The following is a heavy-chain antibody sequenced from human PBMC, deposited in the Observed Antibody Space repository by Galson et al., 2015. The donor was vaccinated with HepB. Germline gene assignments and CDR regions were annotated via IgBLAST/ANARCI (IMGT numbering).Heavy chain of an antibody. CDR2: ISSSSSYI. Sequence: SLRLSCAASGFTFSSYSMNWVRQAPGKGLEWVSSISSSSSYIYYADSVKGRFTISRDNAKNSLYLHMNSLRAEDTAVYYCARGPGLEFDYWGQGTLVTVSS. V-gene: IGHV3-21*01. CDR3: ARGPGLEFDY. CDR1: GFTFSSYS. D-gene: IGHD5/OR15-5a*01. J-gene: IGHJ4*02.